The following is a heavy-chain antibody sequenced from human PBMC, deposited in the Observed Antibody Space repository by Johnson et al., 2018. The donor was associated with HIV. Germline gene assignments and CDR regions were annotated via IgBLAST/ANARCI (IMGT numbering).Heavy chain of an antibody. CDR2: IYSGGST. D-gene: IGHD3-10*01. Sequence: VLLVESGGGVVQPGRSLRLSCAASGFTVSSNYMSWVRQAPGKGLEWVSVIYSGGSTYYADSVKGRFTISRDSSKNMLYLQMNSLRTEDTAVYYCARDRFGSGRPNAFDLWGQGTMVTVSS. CDR3: ARDRFGSGRPNAFDL. V-gene: IGHV3-66*02. CDR1: GFTVSSNY. J-gene: IGHJ3*01.